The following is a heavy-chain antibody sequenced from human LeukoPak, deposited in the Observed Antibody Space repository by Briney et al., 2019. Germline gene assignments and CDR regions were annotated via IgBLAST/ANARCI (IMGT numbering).Heavy chain of an antibody. CDR1: GFSLSTSGVG. Sequence: KESGPTLVKPTQTLTLTCTFSGFSLSTSGVGVGWIRQPPGKALEWLALIYWDDDKRYSPSLKSRLTITKDTSKNQVVLTMTNMDPVDTATYYCAHRLLYGSGSYRGDWFDPWGQGTLVTVSS. CDR3: AHRLLYGSGSYRGDWFDP. J-gene: IGHJ5*02. D-gene: IGHD3-10*01. V-gene: IGHV2-5*02. CDR2: IYWDDDK.